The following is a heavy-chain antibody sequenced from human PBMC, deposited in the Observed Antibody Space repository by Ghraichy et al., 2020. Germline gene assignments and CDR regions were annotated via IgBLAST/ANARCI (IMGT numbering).Heavy chain of an antibody. D-gene: IGHD4-11*01. J-gene: IGHJ6*02. CDR3: ARDRRLTAVTTTYSSYGMDC. CDR1: GDTFTGYS. CDR2: INPKSGVI. Sequence: ASVKVSCKDSGDTFTGYSMNWVRQTPGQGLEWMGWINPKSGVINYAQKFQGRVTMTSDTSVSTAYMELSSLTSDDTAIYYCARDRRLTAVTTTYSSYGMDCWGQGTTVTVAS. V-gene: IGHV1-2*02.